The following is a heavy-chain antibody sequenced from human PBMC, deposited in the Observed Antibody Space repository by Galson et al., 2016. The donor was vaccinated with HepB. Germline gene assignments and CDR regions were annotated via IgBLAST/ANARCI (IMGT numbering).Heavy chain of an antibody. J-gene: IGHJ4*02. D-gene: IGHD3-3*01. Sequence: SLRLSCAASGFTVSNNYMTWVRQAPGKGLEWVSLIYSGGDTGYADSVKGRFTISRDSSKNTLFLQMNSLRAEDTAMYYCARGVGVLDYWGQGTLVTVSS. CDR1: GFTVSNNY. V-gene: IGHV3-53*01. CDR3: ARGVGVLDY. CDR2: IYSGGDT.